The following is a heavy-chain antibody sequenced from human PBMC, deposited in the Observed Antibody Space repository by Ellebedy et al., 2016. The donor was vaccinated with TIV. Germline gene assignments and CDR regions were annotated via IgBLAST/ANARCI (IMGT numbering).Heavy chain of an antibody. CDR3: ARGPYDFWSGCFDN. Sequence: GESLKISCAASGFTFSSYWMHWVRQAPGKGLEWVSSISSNGDTTFYADSVKGRFTISRDNAKNSLYLEMNSLRDEDTAVYYCARGPYDFWSGCFDNWGQGTLVTVSS. D-gene: IGHD3-3*01. CDR2: ISSNGDTT. CDR1: GFTFSSYW. J-gene: IGHJ4*02. V-gene: IGHV3-48*02.